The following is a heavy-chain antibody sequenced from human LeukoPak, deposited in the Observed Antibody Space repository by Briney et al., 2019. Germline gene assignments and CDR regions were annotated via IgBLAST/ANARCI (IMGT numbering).Heavy chain of an antibody. CDR3: ARTLSGSGISY. CDR1: GGTFSSYA. J-gene: IGHJ4*02. Sequence: SVKVSCKASGGTFSSYAISWVRQAPGQGLEWMGGIIPIFGTANYAQKFQGRVTITADESTSTAYMELSSLSSEDTAIYYCARTLSGSGISYWGQGTLVIVSS. CDR2: IIPIFGTA. V-gene: IGHV1-69*13. D-gene: IGHD3-10*01.